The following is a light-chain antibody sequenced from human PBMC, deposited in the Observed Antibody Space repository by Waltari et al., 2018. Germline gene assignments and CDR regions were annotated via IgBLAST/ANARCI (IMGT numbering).Light chain of an antibody. CDR3: QSYDSSLSGLV. CDR1: SSNIGAGYD. J-gene: IGLJ2*01. CDR2: ANL. Sequence: QSVLTQPPSVSGAPGQTITISCTGSSSNIGAGYDVHWYQQLPGTAPKLLIYANLKRPSGFPDRCAGSKSGTSGSLAITGLQAEDEADYYCQSYDSSLSGLVFGGGTKLTVL. V-gene: IGLV1-40*01.